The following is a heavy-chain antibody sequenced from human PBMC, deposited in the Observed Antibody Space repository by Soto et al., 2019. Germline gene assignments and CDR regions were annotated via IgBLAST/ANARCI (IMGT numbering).Heavy chain of an antibody. CDR1: GGTFSSYA. J-gene: IGHJ6*02. D-gene: IGHD2-2*02. CDR2: IIPIFGTA. CDR3: ARDLGGYCSSTSCYIDGMDV. Sequence: QVQLVQSGAEVKKPGSSVKVSCKASGGTFSSYAISWVQQAPGQGLEWMGGIIPIFGTANYAQKFQGRVTITADESTSTAYMELSSLRSEDTAVYYCARDLGGYCSSTSCYIDGMDVWGQGTTVTVSS. V-gene: IGHV1-69*01.